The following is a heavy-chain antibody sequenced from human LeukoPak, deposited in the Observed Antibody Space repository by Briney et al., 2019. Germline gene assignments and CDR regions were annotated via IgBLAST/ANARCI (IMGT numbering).Heavy chain of an antibody. J-gene: IGHJ4*02. V-gene: IGHV3-30*18. CDR2: IPYDGSNK. Sequence: PGRSLRLSCAASGFTFSSYGMHWVRQAPGKGLEWVAVIPYDGSNKYYADSVKGRFTISRDNSKNTLYLQMNSLRAEDTAVYYCAKDSNLEYFDYWGQGTLVTVSS. D-gene: IGHD1-1*01. CDR3: AKDSNLEYFDY. CDR1: GFTFSSYG.